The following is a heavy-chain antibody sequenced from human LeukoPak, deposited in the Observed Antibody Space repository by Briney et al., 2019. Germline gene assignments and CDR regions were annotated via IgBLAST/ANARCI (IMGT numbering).Heavy chain of an antibody. CDR1: GGSISSNY. J-gene: IGHJ4*02. D-gene: IGHD3-3*01. Sequence: SETLSLTCTASGGSISSNYWSWIRQPAGKGLEWIGRIYTSGSTNYNPSLKSRVTMSVDTSKNQFSLKLSSVTAADTAVYYCARDNYDFWSGTYTGRDYWGQGTLVTVSS. CDR2: IYTSGST. V-gene: IGHV4-4*07. CDR3: ARDNYDFWSGTYTGRDY.